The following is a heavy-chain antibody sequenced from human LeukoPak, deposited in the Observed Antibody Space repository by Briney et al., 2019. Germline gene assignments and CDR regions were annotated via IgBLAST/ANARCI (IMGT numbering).Heavy chain of an antibody. J-gene: IGHJ5*02. CDR1: GGSFSGYY. V-gene: IGHV4-34*01. Sequence: SETLSLTCAVYGGSFSGYYWSWIRQPPGKGLEWIGEINRSGSTNYNPSLKSRVTISVDTSKNQFSLKLSSVTAADTAVYYCARDLNGFDPWGQGTLVSVSS. CDR2: INRSGST. CDR3: ARDLNGFDP.